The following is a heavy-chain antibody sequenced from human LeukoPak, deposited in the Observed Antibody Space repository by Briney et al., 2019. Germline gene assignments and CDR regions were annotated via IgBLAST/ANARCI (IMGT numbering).Heavy chain of an antibody. CDR2: IYYGGST. V-gene: IGHV4-39*01. D-gene: IGHD2-2*01. J-gene: IGHJ4*02. CDR1: GGSINSSSYF. Sequence: PSETLSLACTVSGGSINSSSYFWVWIRQPPGKGLEWIGSIYYGGSTYYNPSLMSRVTISVDTSKNQFSLKMISMTAADTAVYYCARSFSSTSCPVDYWGQGNLVTVSS. CDR3: ARSFSSTSCPVDY.